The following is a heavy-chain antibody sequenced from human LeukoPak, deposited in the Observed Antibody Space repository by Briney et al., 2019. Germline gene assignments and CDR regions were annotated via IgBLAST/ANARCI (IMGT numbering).Heavy chain of an antibody. V-gene: IGHV1-2*02. CDR3: ARGGIQLWLSAAGLDY. J-gene: IGHJ4*02. D-gene: IGHD5-18*01. CDR1: GYTFTGYY. CDR2: INPNSGGT. Sequence: ASVKVSCKASGYTFTGYYMHWVRQAPGQGLEWMGWINPNSGGTNYAQKFQGRVTMTRDTSISTAYMELSRLRSDDTAVYYCARGGIQLWLSAAGLDYWGQGTLVTVSS.